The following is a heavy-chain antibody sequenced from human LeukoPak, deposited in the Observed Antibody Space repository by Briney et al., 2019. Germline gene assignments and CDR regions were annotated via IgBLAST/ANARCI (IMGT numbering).Heavy chain of an antibody. CDR1: GGTFSSYG. D-gene: IGHD3-3*02. CDR3: ARLARTPAGWFDP. V-gene: IGHV1-69*13. Sequence: GASVKVSCKASGGTFSSYGISWVRQAPGQGLEWMGAIIPLLRTTNYAQKFQGRVTITADESTTTVYMDLSSLRSEDTAVYYCARLARTPAGWFDPWGQGTLVTVSS. CDR2: IIPLLRTT. J-gene: IGHJ5*02.